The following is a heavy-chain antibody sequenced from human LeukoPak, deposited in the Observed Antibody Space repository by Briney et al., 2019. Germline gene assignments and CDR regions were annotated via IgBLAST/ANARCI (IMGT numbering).Heavy chain of an antibody. CDR3: TYGDYPLTY. V-gene: IGHV3-66*01. Sequence: GGSLRLSCAASGLTVTNNYWNWVRQPPGKGPEWISLIYSNGDTRYADSVKDRFTFSRHNSKNTLYLQMNSLRAEDTAVYYCTYGDYPLTYWGQGTLVSVSS. CDR1: GLTVTNNY. J-gene: IGHJ4*02. CDR2: IYSNGDT. D-gene: IGHD4-17*01.